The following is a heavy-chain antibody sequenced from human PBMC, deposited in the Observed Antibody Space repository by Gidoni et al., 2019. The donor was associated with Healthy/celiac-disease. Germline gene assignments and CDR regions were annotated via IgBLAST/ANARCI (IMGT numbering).Heavy chain of an antibody. J-gene: IGHJ4*02. CDR2: ISSSSSYI. Sequence: EVQLVESGGGLVKPGGSLRLACAASGFTFSSYSMTWVRQAPGKGLEWVSSISSSSSYIYYADSVKGRFTISRDNAKNSLYLQMNSLRAEDTAVYYCARGDYGDEQDYWGQGTLVTVSS. D-gene: IGHD4-17*01. CDR1: GFTFSSYS. V-gene: IGHV3-21*01. CDR3: ARGDYGDEQDY.